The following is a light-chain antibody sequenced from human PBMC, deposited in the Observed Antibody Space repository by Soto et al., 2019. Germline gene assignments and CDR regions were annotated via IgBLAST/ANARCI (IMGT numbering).Light chain of an antibody. CDR1: QSVLHTSHNKNH. J-gene: IGKJ2*01. CDR2: WAS. V-gene: IGKV4-1*01. Sequence: DIVMTQSPDSLAVSLGERATINCKSSQSVLHTSHNKNHLAWYQQKPGQPPKLRIYWASTRESGVPDRCSGIGSWTDFTLTISRLQAEDVAVYYCQQCYSIPYTFGQGTKVEIK. CDR3: QQCYSIPYT.